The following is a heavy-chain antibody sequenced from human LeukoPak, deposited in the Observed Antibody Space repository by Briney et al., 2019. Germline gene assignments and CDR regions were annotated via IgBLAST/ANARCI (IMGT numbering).Heavy chain of an antibody. J-gene: IGHJ5*01. CDR3: ARNMSTEGWFDS. V-gene: IGHV4-38-2*01. Sequence: SETLSVTCVVPDYSTTSGDYWAWIRQPPGKGLEWIGSLYNSVSTSYNPSLKSRVTMSVDPSKNQFSLDLRSVTAADTAVYFCARNMSTEGWFDSWGRGTLVTVSS. D-gene: IGHD5/OR15-5a*01. CDR1: DYSTTSGDY. CDR2: LYNSVST.